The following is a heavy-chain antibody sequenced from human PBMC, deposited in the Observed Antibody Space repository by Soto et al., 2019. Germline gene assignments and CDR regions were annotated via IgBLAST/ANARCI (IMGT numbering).Heavy chain of an antibody. D-gene: IGHD6-13*01. CDR1: GGSFSGYY. CDR3: ARLLSASSSSWKTYYYYGMDV. CDR2: INHSGST. V-gene: IGHV4-34*01. Sequence: SQTLSLTCAVYGGSFSGYYWSWISQPPGKGLEWIGEINHSGSTNYNPSLKSRVTISVDTSKNQFSLKLSSVTAADTAVYYCARLLSASSSSWKTYYYYGMDVWGQGTTDTVSS. J-gene: IGHJ6*02.